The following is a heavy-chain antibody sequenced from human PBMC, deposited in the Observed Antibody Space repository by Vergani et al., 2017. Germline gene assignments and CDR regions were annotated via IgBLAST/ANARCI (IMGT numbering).Heavy chain of an antibody. CDR3: TVATRYYYYMDV. V-gene: IGHV3-53*02. D-gene: IGHD5-24*01. Sequence: EVQLVETGGGLIQPGGSLRLSCAASGFTVSSNYMSWVRQAPGKGLEWVSVIYSGGSTYYADSVKGRFTISRDNSKNTLYLQMNSLRAEDTAVYYCTVATRYYYYMDVWGKGTTVTVSS. J-gene: IGHJ6*03. CDR2: IYSGGST. CDR1: GFTVSSNY.